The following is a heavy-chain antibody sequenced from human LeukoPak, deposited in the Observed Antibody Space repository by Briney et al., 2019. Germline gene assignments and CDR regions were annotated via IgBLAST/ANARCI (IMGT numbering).Heavy chain of an antibody. V-gene: IGHV4-39*07. Sequence: SETLSLTCTVSGGSISSSSYYWGWIRQPPGKGLEWIGSIYYSGSTYYNPSLKSRVTISVDTSKNQFSLKLSSVTAADTAVYYCARVSSGSYYPLDYWGQGTLVTVSS. CDR1: GGSISSSSYY. CDR2: IYYSGST. CDR3: ARVSSGSYYPLDY. D-gene: IGHD3-10*01. J-gene: IGHJ4*02.